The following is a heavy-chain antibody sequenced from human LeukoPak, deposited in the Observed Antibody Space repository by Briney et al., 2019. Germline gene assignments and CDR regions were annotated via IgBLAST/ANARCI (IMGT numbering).Heavy chain of an antibody. Sequence: GGSLRLSCAASGFTFRSYWMGWVRQASGKGLEWVSVIYSGGSTYYADSVKGRFTISRDNSKNTLYLQMNSLRAEDTAVYYCATRGYSYGLSYYYMDVWGKGTTVTISS. CDR3: ATRGYSYGLSYYYMDV. D-gene: IGHD5-18*01. CDR1: GFTFRSYW. V-gene: IGHV3-53*01. CDR2: IYSGGST. J-gene: IGHJ6*03.